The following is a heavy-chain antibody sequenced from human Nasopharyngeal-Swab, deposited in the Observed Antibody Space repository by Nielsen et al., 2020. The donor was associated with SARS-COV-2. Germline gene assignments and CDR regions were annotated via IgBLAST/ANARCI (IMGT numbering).Heavy chain of an antibody. J-gene: IGHJ6*02. Sequence: ASVKVSCKASGYTFTSYAMHWVRQAPGQRLEWMGWINAGNSNTKYSQKFQGRVTITRDTSASTAYMELSSLRSEDTAVYYCARYVDYDILTGYYYYGMDVWGQGTTVTVSS. V-gene: IGHV1-3*01. D-gene: IGHD3-9*01. CDR2: INAGNSNT. CDR3: ARYVDYDILTGYYYYGMDV. CDR1: GYTFTSYA.